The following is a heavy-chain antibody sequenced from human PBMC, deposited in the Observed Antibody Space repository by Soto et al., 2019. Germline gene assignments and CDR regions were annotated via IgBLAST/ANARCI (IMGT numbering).Heavy chain of an antibody. CDR3: ARADRSGYTFEH. CDR2: IYYSGTT. CDR1: GGSITSGGYY. D-gene: IGHD3-22*01. J-gene: IGHJ4*02. V-gene: IGHV4-31*03. Sequence: QVQLQESGPGLVQPSQTLSLSCTVSGGSITSGGYYWSWIRQHPGKGLEWIGYIYYSGTTYYNPSLKSRLTISLDTSRNQFSLEVNSVNAADTAVYYCARADRSGYTFEHWGQGTLVTVSS.